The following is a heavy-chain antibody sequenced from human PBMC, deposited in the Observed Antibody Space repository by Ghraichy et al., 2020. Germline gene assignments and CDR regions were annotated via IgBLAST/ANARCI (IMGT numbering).Heavy chain of an antibody. V-gene: IGHV3-21*01. Sequence: GGSLRLSCAASGFTFSSYSMNWVRQAPGKGLEWVSSISSSSSYIYYADSVKGRFTISRDNAKNSLYLQMNSLRAEDTAVYYCASQIDIVVVPAAPFIAGYYYYCMDVWGQGTTVTVSS. CDR3: ASQIDIVVVPAAPFIAGYYYYCMDV. D-gene: IGHD2-2*01. J-gene: IGHJ6*02. CDR2: ISSSSSYI. CDR1: GFTFSSYS.